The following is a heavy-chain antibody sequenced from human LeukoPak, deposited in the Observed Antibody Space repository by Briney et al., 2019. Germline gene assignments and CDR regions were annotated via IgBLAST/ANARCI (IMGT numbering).Heavy chain of an antibody. D-gene: IGHD4-11*01. V-gene: IGHV4-30-2*01. CDR3: ASGTTVTTLLY. CDR2: IYQSGRT. Sequence: SETLSLTCPVSGGSFSSGSYYWSWIRQPPGKGLELIAYIYQSGRTYYNPSLRSRVTISVDRSKNQFSLKLNSVTAADTAVYYCASGTTVTTLLYWGQGTLVTVSS. J-gene: IGHJ4*02. CDR1: GGSFSSGSYY.